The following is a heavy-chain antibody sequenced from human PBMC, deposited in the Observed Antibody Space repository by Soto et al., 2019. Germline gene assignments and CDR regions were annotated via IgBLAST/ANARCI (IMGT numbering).Heavy chain of an antibody. D-gene: IGHD3-22*01. CDR2: IYYAGTT. Sequence: QVQLQESGPGLVKPSETLFLICTVSGGSINNYYWSWIRQPPGKGLEFIGYIYYAGTTTYNPSLKSRVTISVDTSKNQFSLKLSSVTAADTAVYYCARLGGYYQALDSWGQGTLLTVSS. J-gene: IGHJ4*02. CDR3: ARLGGYYQALDS. CDR1: GGSINNYY. V-gene: IGHV4-59*08.